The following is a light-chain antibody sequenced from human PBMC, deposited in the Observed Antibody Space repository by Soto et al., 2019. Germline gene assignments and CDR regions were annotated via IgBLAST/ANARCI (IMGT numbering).Light chain of an antibody. Sequence: QSVLTQPPSVSGAPGQRVAISCTGSSPNIGAEYDVHWYQQLPGTAPKLLIYGNGNRPSGVPNRFSASRSGTSASLAITGLQAEDEADYYCQSYDSSMSGLVFVGGTKLSVL. CDR3: QSYDSSMSGLV. CDR1: SPNIGAEYD. V-gene: IGLV1-40*01. CDR2: GNG. J-gene: IGLJ2*01.